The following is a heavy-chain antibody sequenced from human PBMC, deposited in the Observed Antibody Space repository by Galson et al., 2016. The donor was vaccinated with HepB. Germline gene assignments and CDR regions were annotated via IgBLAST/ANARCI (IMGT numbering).Heavy chain of an antibody. J-gene: IGHJ4*02. V-gene: IGHV3-23*01. CDR1: GFTFSAYA. CDR2: ISSNGATT. CDR3: AKAHPSPTATGGF. Sequence: SCAVSGFTFSAYAMSWVRQAPGKGLEWVSAISSNGATTYHADSVKGRFTISRDNSKSTLYLQMNSLRVEDTAVYYFAKAHPSPTATGGFWGQGTLVIVSS. D-gene: IGHD7-27*01.